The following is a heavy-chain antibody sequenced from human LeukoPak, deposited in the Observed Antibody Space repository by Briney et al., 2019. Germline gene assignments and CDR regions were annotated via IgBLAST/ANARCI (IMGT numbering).Heavy chain of an antibody. J-gene: IGHJ5*02. V-gene: IGHV4-61*02. CDR3: ARGGPVGQLWLQGRDWFDP. Sequence: PSGTLSLTCAVSGGSISSGSYYWSWIRQPAGKGLEWIGRIYTSGSTNYNPSLKSRVTISFDTSKNQFSLKLSSVTAADTAVYYCARGGPVGQLWLQGRDWFDPWGQGTLVTVSS. CDR1: GGSISSGSYY. D-gene: IGHD5-18*01. CDR2: IYTSGST.